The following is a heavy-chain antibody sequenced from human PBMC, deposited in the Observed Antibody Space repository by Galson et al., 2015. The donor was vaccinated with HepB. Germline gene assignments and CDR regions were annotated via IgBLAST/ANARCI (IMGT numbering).Heavy chain of an antibody. CDR3: ARGRGQWLWHAFDI. D-gene: IGHD6-19*01. Sequence: SETLSLTCAVYGGSFSGSYWSWIRQPPGKGLEWIGEINHSGSTNYNPSLKSRVTISVDTSKNQFSLKLSSVTAADTAVYYCARGRGQWLWHAFDIWGQGTMVTVSS. CDR2: INHSGST. CDR1: GGSFSGSY. V-gene: IGHV4-34*01. J-gene: IGHJ3*02.